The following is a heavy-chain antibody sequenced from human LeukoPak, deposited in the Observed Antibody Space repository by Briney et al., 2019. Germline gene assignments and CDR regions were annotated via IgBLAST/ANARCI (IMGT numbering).Heavy chain of an antibody. D-gene: IGHD1-7*01. CDR2: IYYSGST. J-gene: IGHJ4*02. CDR1: GGSISGYY. V-gene: IGHV4-59*01. Sequence: SETLSLTCTVSGGSISGYYWSWIRQPPGKGLEWIGYIYYSGSTNYNPSLKSRVTISVDTSKNQFSLKLSSVTAADTAVYYCARAGTTVWGQGTLVTVSS. CDR3: ARAGTTV.